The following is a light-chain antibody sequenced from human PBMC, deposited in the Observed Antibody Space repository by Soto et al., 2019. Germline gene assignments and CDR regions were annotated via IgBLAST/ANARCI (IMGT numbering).Light chain of an antibody. J-gene: IGKJ2*01. CDR2: DAS. CDR1: RTVFNF. CDR3: QQRAIWPYT. Sequence: EIALTQSPATLSLSPGERATLSCRANRTVFNFLIWYQQKPGQAPRLLIYDASNRATDIPARFSGTGSGTDFRLTISSLEPEDFALYFCQQRAIWPYTFGPGTNLEIK. V-gene: IGKV3-11*01.